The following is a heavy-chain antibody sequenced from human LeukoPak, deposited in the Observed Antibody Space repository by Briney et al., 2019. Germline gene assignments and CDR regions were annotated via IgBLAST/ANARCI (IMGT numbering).Heavy chain of an antibody. J-gene: IGHJ4*02. Sequence: PSETLSLTCTVSGGSISSYYWSWIRQPPGKGLEWIGYIYYSGSTNYNPSLKSRVTISVDTSKNQFSLKLSSVTAADTAVYYCARDRGPGVGATTFDDWGQGTLVTVS. D-gene: IGHD1-26*01. V-gene: IGHV4-59*01. CDR3: ARDRGPGVGATTFDD. CDR2: IYYSGST. CDR1: GGSISSYY.